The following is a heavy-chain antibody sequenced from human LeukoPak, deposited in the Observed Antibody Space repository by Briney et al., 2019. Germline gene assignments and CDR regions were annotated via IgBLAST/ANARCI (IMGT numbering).Heavy chain of an antibody. CDR3: AKGCAYSHGYSAAPLFDY. V-gene: IGHV3-23*01. J-gene: IGHJ4*02. CDR1: GFTFTSYA. CDR2: MSGGGDNT. Sequence: PGGSLRLSCAASGFTFTSYAMSWVRQAPGKGLECVSGMSGGGDNTYYADSVKGRFTVSRDNSKNTLYLQMNSLSAEDTAVYYCAKGCAYSHGYSAAPLFDYWGQGTLVTVSS. D-gene: IGHD5-18*01.